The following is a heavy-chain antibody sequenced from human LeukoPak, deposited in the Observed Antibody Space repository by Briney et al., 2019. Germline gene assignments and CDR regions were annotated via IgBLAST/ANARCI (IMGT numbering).Heavy chain of an antibody. CDR2: IHTSGSN. J-gene: IGHJ3*01. V-gene: IGHV4-4*09. CDR3: ARLSAAVHLRAFDL. Sequence: SETLSLTCAVSGVSISPYYWAWIRQPPGKGLEWIGYIHTSGSNNQYPSLKSRVTISVDKSKNHFSLRLTSVTAADTAVYYCARLSAAVHLRAFDLWGQRTMVTVSS. CDR1: GVSISPYY.